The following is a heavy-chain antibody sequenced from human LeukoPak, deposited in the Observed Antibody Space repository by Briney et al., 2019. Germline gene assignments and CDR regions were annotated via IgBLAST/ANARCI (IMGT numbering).Heavy chain of an antibody. J-gene: IGHJ6*03. Sequence: QSGGSLRLSCAASGFTFSNYWMHLVRHAPGKGLVWVSRINTDGSSTNYADSVKGRFTISRDNAKNTVYLQMNSLRAEDTAVYYCANGAFRLYYIDVWGKGTTVTVSS. D-gene: IGHD3-16*01. CDR1: GFTFSNYW. CDR2: INTDGSST. CDR3: ANGAFRLYYIDV. V-gene: IGHV3-74*01.